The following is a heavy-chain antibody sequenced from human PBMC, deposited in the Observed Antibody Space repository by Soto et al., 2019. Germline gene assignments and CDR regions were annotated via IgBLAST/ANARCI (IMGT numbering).Heavy chain of an antibody. CDR1: GFTFSSYA. CDR2: ISYDGSNK. Sequence: GGSLRLSCAASGFTFSSYAMHWVRQAPGKGLEWVAVISYDGSNKYYADSVKGRFTISRDNSKNTLYLQMNSLRAEDTAVYYCAREMYYYDSSGYYIYHGYFQHWGQGTLVTVSS. CDR3: AREMYYYDSSGYYIYHGYFQH. J-gene: IGHJ1*01. V-gene: IGHV3-30-3*01. D-gene: IGHD3-22*01.